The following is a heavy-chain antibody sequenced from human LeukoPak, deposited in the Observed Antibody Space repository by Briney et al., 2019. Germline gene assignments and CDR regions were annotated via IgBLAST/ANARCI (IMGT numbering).Heavy chain of an antibody. CDR3: AKDSATTVTSVDY. CDR1: GFTFSAYA. Sequence: GGSLRLFCAASGFTFSAYALTWVRQAPGKGLEWVSTIGYSGADTYYADSVKGRFTISRDNSKNTLYLQMNSLRAEDTAAYYCAKDSATTVTSVDYWGQGTLVTVSS. CDR2: IGYSGADT. J-gene: IGHJ4*02. D-gene: IGHD4-17*01. V-gene: IGHV3-23*01.